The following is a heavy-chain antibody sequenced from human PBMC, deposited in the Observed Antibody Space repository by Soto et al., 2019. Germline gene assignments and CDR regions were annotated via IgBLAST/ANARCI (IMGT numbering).Heavy chain of an antibody. CDR2: ISAYNGNT. Sequence: GASVKVSCNASAYTFTSYFISWVRQAPGQGLEWMGWISAYNGNTNYAQKLQGRVTMTTDTSTSTAYMELRSLRSDDTAVYYCARSVDTAMGPVGYTSYYYYFGMDVCGQGTMVTVSS. D-gene: IGHD5-18*01. J-gene: IGHJ6*02. CDR1: AYTFTSYF. CDR3: ARSVDTAMGPVGYTSYYYYFGMDV. V-gene: IGHV1-18*01.